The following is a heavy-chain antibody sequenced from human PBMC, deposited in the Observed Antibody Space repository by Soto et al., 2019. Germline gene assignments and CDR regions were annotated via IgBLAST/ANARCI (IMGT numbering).Heavy chain of an antibody. CDR1: GGTFSIYT. V-gene: IGHV1-69*02. J-gene: IGHJ6*02. CDR3: ANLGAYYDILTGHPGGMDV. CDR2: IIPILGIA. Sequence: KVSCKASGGTFSIYTISWVRQAPGQGLEWMGRIIPILGIANYAQKFQGRVTITADKSTSTAYMELSSLRSEDTAVYYCANLGAYYDILTGHPGGMDVWGQGTTVTVSS. D-gene: IGHD3-9*01.